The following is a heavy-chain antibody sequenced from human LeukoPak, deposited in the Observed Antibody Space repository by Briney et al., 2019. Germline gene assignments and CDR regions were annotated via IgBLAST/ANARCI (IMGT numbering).Heavy chain of an antibody. V-gene: IGHV3-23*01. CDR1: GFTFSSFA. CDR3: AKASRFGYSYGPREYFYYMDV. D-gene: IGHD5-18*01. Sequence: GGSLRLSCAASGFTFSSFAMSWVRQAPGQGLEWVSAISDNSGNTYYADSVKGRSTISRDNSKNTLYLQMNTLRAEDTAVYYCAKASRFGYSYGPREYFYYMDVWGKGTTVTISS. J-gene: IGHJ6*03. CDR2: ISDNSGNT.